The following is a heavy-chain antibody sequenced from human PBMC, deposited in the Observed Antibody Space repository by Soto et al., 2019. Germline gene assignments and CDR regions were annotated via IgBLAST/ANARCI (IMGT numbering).Heavy chain of an antibody. Sequence: ASVKVSCKASGYTFTSYGIIWVRQAPGQGLEWMGWISAYNGNTNYPQKLQGRVTMTTDTSTSTAYMELRSLRPDDTAVYYCARDHCSSTNCYTAVDYWGQGTLVTVSS. CDR2: ISAYNGNT. J-gene: IGHJ4*02. CDR1: GYTFTSYG. D-gene: IGHD2-2*02. V-gene: IGHV1-18*04. CDR3: ARDHCSSTNCYTAVDY.